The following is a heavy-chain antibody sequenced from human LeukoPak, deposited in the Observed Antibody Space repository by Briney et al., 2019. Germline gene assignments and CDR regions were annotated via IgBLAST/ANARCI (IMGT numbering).Heavy chain of an antibody. V-gene: IGHV3-53*01. J-gene: IGHJ4*02. Sequence: GGSLRLSCAASGFTFSSYSMNWVRQAPGRGLEWVSVMYGSGTTYYADSVKGRFTISRDESENTLYLQMNSLRVEDTAVYYCARWVRASRNYFDYWGQGSLVTVSS. CDR1: GFTFSSYS. CDR2: MYGSGTT. D-gene: IGHD1-14*01. CDR3: ARWVRASRNYFDY.